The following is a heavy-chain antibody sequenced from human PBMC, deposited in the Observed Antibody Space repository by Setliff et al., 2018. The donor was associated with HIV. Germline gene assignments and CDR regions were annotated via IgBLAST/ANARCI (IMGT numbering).Heavy chain of an antibody. D-gene: IGHD3-3*01. V-gene: IGHV1-3*01. CDR1: GYTFTSYA. CDR2: INAGNGNT. Sequence: ASVKVSCKASGYTFTSYAMHWVRQAPGQRLEWMGWINAGNGNTKYSQKFQGRVTITRDTSASTAYMELSSLRSEDTAVYYCARGYYNFWSGYYDSRFPNPIDAFDIWGQGTMVTVS. J-gene: IGHJ3*02. CDR3: ARGYYNFWSGYYDSRFPNPIDAFDI.